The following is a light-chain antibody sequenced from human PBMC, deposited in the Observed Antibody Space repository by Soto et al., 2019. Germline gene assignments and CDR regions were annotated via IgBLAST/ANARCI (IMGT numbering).Light chain of an antibody. J-gene: IGKJ1*01. CDR3: QQSYVAPVT. CDR1: QSISSC. V-gene: IGKV1-39*01. Sequence: DVQMTQSPSSLSASVRDRVTITCRASQSISSCLNWYQQKPGKAPKLLIYGASNLQSGVPSRFSGSESGTDFILTMSSLKPEDFATYICQQSYVAPVTFGQGPKVEFK. CDR2: GAS.